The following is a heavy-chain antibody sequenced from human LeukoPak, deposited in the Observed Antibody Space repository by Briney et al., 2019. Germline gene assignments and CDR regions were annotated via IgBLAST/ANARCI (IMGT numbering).Heavy chain of an antibody. V-gene: IGHV3-53*01. CDR3: AKGRGFRVWDPWDN. Sequence: GGSLRLSCAASGFTVSSNYMSWVRQAAGKGLDWGSEIYSDGRTYYAASVKGRFSISRDNSKNTLFLEMNSLRVEDTAVYYCAKGRGFRVWDPWDNWGQGTLITVSS. CDR2: IYSDGRT. CDR1: GFTVSSNY. D-gene: IGHD3-16*01. J-gene: IGHJ4*02.